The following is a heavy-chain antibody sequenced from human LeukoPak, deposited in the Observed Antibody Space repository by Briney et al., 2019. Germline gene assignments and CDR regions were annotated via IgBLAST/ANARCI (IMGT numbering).Heavy chain of an antibody. CDR1: GGSISSSSYY. Sequence: PSETLSLTCTVSGGSISSSSYYWGWIRQPPGKGLEWIGSIYYSGSTYYNPSLKSRVTISVDTSKNQFSLKLSSVTAADTAVYYCARALNSRALRYFDPPGAFDIWGQGTMVTVSS. J-gene: IGHJ3*02. D-gene: IGHD3-9*01. V-gene: IGHV4-39*07. CDR3: ARALNSRALRYFDPPGAFDI. CDR2: IYYSGST.